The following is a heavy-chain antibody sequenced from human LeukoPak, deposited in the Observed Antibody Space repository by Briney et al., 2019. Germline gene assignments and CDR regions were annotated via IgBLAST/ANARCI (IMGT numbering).Heavy chain of an antibody. J-gene: IGHJ5*02. CDR3: ARDSAQSSSGSKNWFDP. V-gene: IGHV1-2*02. CDR2: VNPKSGGT. D-gene: IGHD3-10*01. Sequence: ASVKVSCKASGYTFTGYYMHWVRQAPGQGLEWMGWVNPKSGGTKYAQKFQGRVTMTRDTAITTAYMELSSLNFEDTAVYYCARDSAQSSSGSKNWFDPWGQGTLVTVSS. CDR1: GYTFTGYY.